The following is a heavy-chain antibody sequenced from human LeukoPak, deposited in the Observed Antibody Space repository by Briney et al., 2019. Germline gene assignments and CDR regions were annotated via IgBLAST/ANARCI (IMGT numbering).Heavy chain of an antibody. Sequence: SETLSLTCTVSGGSISSYYWSWIRQPPGKELEWIGYIYYSGSTNYNSSLKSRVTISVDTSKNQFSLRLSSVTAADTAVYYCARLGYGGPRGAFDIWGQGTVVTVSS. D-gene: IGHD4-23*01. V-gene: IGHV4-59*08. CDR1: GGSISSYY. CDR3: ARLGYGGPRGAFDI. J-gene: IGHJ3*02. CDR2: IYYSGST.